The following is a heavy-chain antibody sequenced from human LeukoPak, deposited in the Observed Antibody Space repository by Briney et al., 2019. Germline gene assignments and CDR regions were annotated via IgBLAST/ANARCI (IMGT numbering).Heavy chain of an antibody. CDR3: ARGQPEEQWLVVGNWFDP. CDR2: IYYSGST. CDR1: GGSISSYY. D-gene: IGHD6-19*01. V-gene: IGHV4-59*01. J-gene: IGHJ5*02. Sequence: SETLSLTCTVSGGSISSYYWSWIRQPPGKGLEWIGYIYYSGSTNYNPSLKSRVTISVDTSKNQFSLKLSSVTAADTAVYYCARGQPEEQWLVVGNWFDPWGRGTLVTVSS.